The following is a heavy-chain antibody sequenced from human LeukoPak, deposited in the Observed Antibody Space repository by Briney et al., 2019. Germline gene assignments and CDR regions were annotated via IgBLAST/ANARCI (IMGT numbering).Heavy chain of an antibody. J-gene: IGHJ6*02. Sequence: ASVKVSCKASGGTFSSYAISWVRQAPGQGLEWMGRIIPILGIANYAQKFQGRVTITADKSTSTAYMELSSLRSEDTAVYYCASQGGNFTYGMDVWGQGTTVTVSS. V-gene: IGHV1-69*04. CDR1: GGTFSSYA. D-gene: IGHD4-23*01. CDR3: ASQGGNFTYGMDV. CDR2: IIPILGIA.